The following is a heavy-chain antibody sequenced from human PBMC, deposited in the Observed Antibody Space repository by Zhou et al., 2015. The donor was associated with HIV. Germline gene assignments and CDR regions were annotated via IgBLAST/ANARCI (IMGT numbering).Heavy chain of an antibody. CDR3: ARVDYGSGRDHRHYYYYYMDV. J-gene: IGHJ6*03. V-gene: IGHV1-69*01. D-gene: IGHD3-10*01. Sequence: QVQLVQSGAEVKKPGSSVKVSCKASGGTFSSYAISWVRQAPGQGLEWMGGIIPIFGTANYAQKFQGRVTITADESTSTAYMELSSLRSEDTAVYYCARVDYGSGRDHRHYYYYYMDVWGKGTTVTVSS. CDR2: IIPIFGTA. CDR1: GGTFSSYA.